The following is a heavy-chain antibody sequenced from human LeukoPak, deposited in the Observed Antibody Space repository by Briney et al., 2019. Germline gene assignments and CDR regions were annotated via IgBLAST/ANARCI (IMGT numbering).Heavy chain of an antibody. CDR2: ISSSSSTI. CDR1: GFTFSSYS. CDR3: ARDGVQDIVATMGIVVAPDY. D-gene: IGHD5-12*01. V-gene: IGHV3-48*02. Sequence: GGSLRLSCAASGFTFSSYSMNWVRQAPGKGLEWVSYISSSSSTIYYADSVKGRFTISRDNAKNSLYLQMNSLRDEDTAVYYCARDGVQDIVATMGIVVAPDYWGQGTLVTVS. J-gene: IGHJ4*02.